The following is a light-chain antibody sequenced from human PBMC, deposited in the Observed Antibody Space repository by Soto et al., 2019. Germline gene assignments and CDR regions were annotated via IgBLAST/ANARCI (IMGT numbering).Light chain of an antibody. CDR1: QSISSNY. J-gene: IGKJ1*01. Sequence: EIVLTQSPGTLSLSPGERANLSCRASQSISSNYLAWYQQKPGQAPRLLIYGAFSRAVGIPDNFSGSGSGTDFTLTIYRLEPEDFAVYYCQQYGTSPWTFGQGTKVEIK. V-gene: IGKV3-20*01. CDR3: QQYGTSPWT. CDR2: GAF.